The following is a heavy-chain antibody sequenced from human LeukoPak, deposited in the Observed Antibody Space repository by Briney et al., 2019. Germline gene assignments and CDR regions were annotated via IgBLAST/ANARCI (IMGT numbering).Heavy chain of an antibody. V-gene: IGHV3-21*01. CDR2: ISGDTGHI. J-gene: IGHJ6*02. D-gene: IGHD3-16*01. CDR1: GFTFRSYS. CDR3: ARVVFSGMDV. Sequence: PGGSLRLSCAASGFTFRSYSMNWVRQAPGKGLEWVSSISGDTGHIYYADSVKGRFTISRDNAKNSLYLQTNSLRADDTAVYYCARVVFSGMDVWGLGTTVTVSS.